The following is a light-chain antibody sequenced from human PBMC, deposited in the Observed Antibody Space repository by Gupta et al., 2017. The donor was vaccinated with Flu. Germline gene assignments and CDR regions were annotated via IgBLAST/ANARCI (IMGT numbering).Light chain of an antibody. V-gene: IGKV3-20*01. CDR2: GAS. CDR1: SY. Sequence: SYLAWYQQKPGQAPRLLIYGASSRATGIPDRFSGSGSGTDFTLTISRLEPEDFAVYYCQQYGNSPLTFGGGTKVEIK. CDR3: QQYGNSPLT. J-gene: IGKJ4*01.